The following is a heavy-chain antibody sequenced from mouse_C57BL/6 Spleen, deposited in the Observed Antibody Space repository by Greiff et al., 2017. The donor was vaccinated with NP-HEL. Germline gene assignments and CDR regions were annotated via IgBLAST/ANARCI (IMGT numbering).Heavy chain of an antibody. CDR3: ARAPDGYGAY. J-gene: IGHJ3*01. CDR2: IDPSDSYT. V-gene: IGHV1-59*01. D-gene: IGHD2-3*01. CDR1: GYTFTSYW. Sequence: QVQLQQSGAELVRPGTSVKLSCKASGYTFTSYWMHWVKQRPGQGLEWIGVIDPSDSYTNYNQKFKGKATLTVDTSSSTAYMQLSSLTSEDSAVYYCARAPDGYGAYWGQGTLVTVSA.